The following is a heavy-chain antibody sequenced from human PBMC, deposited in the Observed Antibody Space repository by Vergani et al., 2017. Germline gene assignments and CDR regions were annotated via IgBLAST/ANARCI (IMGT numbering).Heavy chain of an antibody. Sequence: EVQLVESGGGLVQPGGSLRISCAASGFTFSSYWMSWVRQAPGKGLEWVANIKEEGSEKYHVDSVKGRFTISRDNAKNSLYLQMNSLRDEDTAVYYCARGGYYGSFDYWGQGTLVTVSS. J-gene: IGHJ4*02. CDR2: IKEEGSEK. V-gene: IGHV3-7*03. D-gene: IGHD3-16*01. CDR3: ARGGYYGSFDY. CDR1: GFTFSSYW.